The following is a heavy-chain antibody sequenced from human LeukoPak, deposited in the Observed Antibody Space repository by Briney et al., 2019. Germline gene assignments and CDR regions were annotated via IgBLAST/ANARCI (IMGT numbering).Heavy chain of an antibody. CDR2: ISAYNGNT. J-gene: IGHJ4*02. D-gene: IGHD3-22*01. V-gene: IGHV1-18*01. CDR1: GYTFTSYG. CDR3: ARDGHRMYYYGGSDYHFDY. Sequence: GASVKVSCKASGYTFTSYGISWVRQAPGQGLEWMGWISAYNGNTNYAQKLQGRVTMTTDTSTSTVYMELRSLRSDDTALYYCARDGHRMYYYGGSDYHFDYWGQGTLVTVSS.